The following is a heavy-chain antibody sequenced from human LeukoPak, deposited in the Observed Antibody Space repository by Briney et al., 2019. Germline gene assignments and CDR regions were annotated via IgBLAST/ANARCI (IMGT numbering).Heavy chain of an antibody. Sequence: ASVKVSCKASGYTFPSYFMHWVRQAPGQGLEWMGWINPNSGGTNYAQKFQGWVTMTRDTSISTAYMELSRLRSDDTAVYYCAASNDYSNYGLSYWGQGTLVTVSS. D-gene: IGHD4-11*01. V-gene: IGHV1-2*04. CDR2: INPNSGGT. CDR1: GYTFPSYF. CDR3: AASNDYSNYGLSY. J-gene: IGHJ4*02.